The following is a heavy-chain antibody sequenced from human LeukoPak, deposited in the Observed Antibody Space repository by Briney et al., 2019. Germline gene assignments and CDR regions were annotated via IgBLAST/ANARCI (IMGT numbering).Heavy chain of an antibody. CDR1: GFTFSDFW. J-gene: IGHJ6*03. V-gene: IGHV3-7*01. D-gene: IGHD3-10*01. Sequence: GGSLRLSCAVSGFTFSDFWMNWVRRSPGKGLEWVASINQNGGETSYVDSVKGRFTISRDNPKNSLYLQMISLRAEDTAVYYCAKFSPFLVRGPQNMDVWGKGTTVTVSS. CDR3: AKFSPFLVRGPQNMDV. CDR2: INQNGGET.